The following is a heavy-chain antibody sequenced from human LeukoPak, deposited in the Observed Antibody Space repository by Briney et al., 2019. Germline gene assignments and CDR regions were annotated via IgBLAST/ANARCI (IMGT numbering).Heavy chain of an antibody. CDR1: GGSISSGGYY. Sequence: SETLSLTCTVSGGSISSGGYYWSWIRQHPGKGLEWIGYIYYSGSTYYNPSLKSRVTISVDTSKDQFSLKLSSVTAADTAVYYCARYRIVVVPAAISWFDPWGQGTLVTVSS. V-gene: IGHV4-30-4*08. CDR2: IYYSGST. D-gene: IGHD2-2*02. J-gene: IGHJ5*02. CDR3: ARYRIVVVPAAISWFDP.